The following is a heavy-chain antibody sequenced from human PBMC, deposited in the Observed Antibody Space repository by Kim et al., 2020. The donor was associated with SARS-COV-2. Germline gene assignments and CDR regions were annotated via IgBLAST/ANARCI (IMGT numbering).Heavy chain of an antibody. CDR3: ARDSGEWLPWKRVYYYYGMDV. V-gene: IGHV3-33*01. CDR1: GFTFSSYG. CDR2: IWYDGSNK. Sequence: GGSLRLSCAASGFTFSSYGMHWVRQAPGKGLEWVAVIWYDGSNKYYADSVKGRFTISRDNSKNTLYLQMNSLRAEDTAVYYCARDSGEWLPWKRVYYYYGMDVWGQGTTVTVSS. D-gene: IGHD3-3*01. J-gene: IGHJ6*02.